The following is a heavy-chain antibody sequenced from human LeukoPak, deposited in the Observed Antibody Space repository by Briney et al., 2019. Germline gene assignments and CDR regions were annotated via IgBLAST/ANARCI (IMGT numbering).Heavy chain of an antibody. J-gene: IGHJ4*02. D-gene: IGHD1-26*01. CDR2: MSYSGNT. Sequence: SETLSLTCTVSGGSVSSSLYYWGWIRQPPGKGLEWIGSMSYSGNTYYIPSLKSRATISVDTSKNQFSLKLSSVTASDTAVYYCARGLLGAPYFDYWGQGTLVTVSS. CDR3: ARGLLGAPYFDY. V-gene: IGHV4-39*01. CDR1: GGSVSSSLYY.